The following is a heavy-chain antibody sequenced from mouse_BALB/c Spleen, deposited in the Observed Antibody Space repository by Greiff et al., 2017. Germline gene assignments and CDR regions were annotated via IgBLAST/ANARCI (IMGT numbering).Heavy chain of an antibody. CDR2: INPNNGGT. V-gene: IGHV1-18*01. CDR1: GYTFTDYN. Sequence: VQLQQSGPELVKPGASVKIPCKASGYTFTDYNMDWVKQSHGKSLEWIGDINPNNGGTIYNQKFKGKATLTVDKSSSTAYMELRSLTSEDTAVYYCARSYDYGAHYYAMDYWGQGTSVTVSS. D-gene: IGHD2-4*01. CDR3: ARSYDYGAHYYAMDY. J-gene: IGHJ4*01.